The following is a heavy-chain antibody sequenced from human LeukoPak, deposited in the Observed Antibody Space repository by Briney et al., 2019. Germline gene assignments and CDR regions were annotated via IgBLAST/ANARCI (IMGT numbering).Heavy chain of an antibody. Sequence: ASVKLSCKASGYTFTGYYMHWVRQAPGHGLEWMGWINPNSGGTNYAQKFQGRVTMTRDTSISTAYVELSRLRSDDTAVYYCAREQWETGSYYYYYYMAVGGKGTTVTVSS. D-gene: IGHD1-26*01. CDR2: INPNSGGT. CDR1: GYTFTGYY. J-gene: IGHJ6*03. CDR3: AREQWETGSYYYYYYMAV. V-gene: IGHV1-2*02.